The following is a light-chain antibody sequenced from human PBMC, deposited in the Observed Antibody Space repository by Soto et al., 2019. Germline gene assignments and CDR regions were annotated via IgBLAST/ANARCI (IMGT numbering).Light chain of an antibody. CDR2: DAS. Sequence: DIQMTQSPSTLSASVGDRVTITCRASQSISSWLARYQQKPGKAPKLLIYDASSLESGVPSRFSGSGSGTEFTLTISSLQPDDFATYYCQQYNSYPALTFGGGTKVDIK. CDR1: QSISSW. CDR3: QQYNSYPALT. V-gene: IGKV1-5*01. J-gene: IGKJ4*01.